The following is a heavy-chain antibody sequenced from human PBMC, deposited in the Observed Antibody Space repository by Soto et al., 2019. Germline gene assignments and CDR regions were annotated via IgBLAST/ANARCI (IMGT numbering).Heavy chain of an antibody. V-gene: IGHV1-69*01. CDR1: GGTFSSYA. D-gene: IGHD3-16*02. CDR2: IIPIFGTA. J-gene: IGHJ6*02. Sequence: QVQLVQSGAEVKKPGSSVKVSCKASGGTFSSYAISWVRQAPGQGLEWMGGIIPIFGTANYAQKFQGRVTITADESTSTAHMELRSLRSEDTAVYYCARDPVDYDYVWGSYRHPTPYGMDVWGQGTTVTVSS. CDR3: ARDPVDYDYVWGSYRHPTPYGMDV.